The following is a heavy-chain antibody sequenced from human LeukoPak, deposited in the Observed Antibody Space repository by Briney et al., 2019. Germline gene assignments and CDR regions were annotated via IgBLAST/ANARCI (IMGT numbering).Heavy chain of an antibody. D-gene: IGHD4-17*01. CDR1: GGTFSSYA. CDR3: ARDRRVTTPTEYYYYGLDV. Sequence: SVKVSCKASGGTFSSYAISWVRQAPGQGLEWMGGIIPIFGTANYAQKFQGRVTITADESTSTAYMELSSLRSEDTAVYYCARDRRVTTPTEYYYYGLDVWGQGTTVTVSS. J-gene: IGHJ6*02. V-gene: IGHV1-69*13. CDR2: IIPIFGTA.